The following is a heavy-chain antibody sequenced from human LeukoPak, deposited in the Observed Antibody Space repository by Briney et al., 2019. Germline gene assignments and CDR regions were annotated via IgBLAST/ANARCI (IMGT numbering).Heavy chain of an antibody. V-gene: IGHV4-39*07. CDR2: THYSGST. J-gene: IGHJ2*01. D-gene: IGHD6-13*01. CDR1: GVSISSSSYY. CDR3: ARVYYSSSYDYWYFDL. Sequence: SETLSLTCNVSGVSISSSSYYWGWIRQPPGKGLGWIGSTHYSGSTYYNPSLKSRVTISVDTSKNQFSLKLSSVTAADTAVYYCARVYYSSSYDYWYFDLWGRGTLVTVSS.